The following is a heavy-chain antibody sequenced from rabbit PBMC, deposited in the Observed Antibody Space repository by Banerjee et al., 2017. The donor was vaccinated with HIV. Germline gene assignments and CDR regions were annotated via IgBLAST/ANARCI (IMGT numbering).Heavy chain of an antibody. J-gene: IGHJ3*01. V-gene: IGHV1S47*01. Sequence: ELVESGGGLVQPGESLKLSCKASGFDFSSYGISWVRQAPGKGPEWIAYIYPGFGITNYANSVKGRFTISSDNAQNTVFLQMTSLTASDTATYFCARVVGSNYYSGFNFWGQGTLVTVS. CDR2: IYPGFGIT. CDR3: ARVVGSNYYSGFNF. D-gene: IGHD8-1*01. CDR1: GFDFSSYG.